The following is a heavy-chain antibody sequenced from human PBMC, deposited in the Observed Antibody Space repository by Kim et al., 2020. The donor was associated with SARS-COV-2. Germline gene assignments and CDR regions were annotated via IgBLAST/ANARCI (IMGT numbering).Heavy chain of an antibody. Sequence: SETLSLTCTVSGGSISSYYLSWIRQPPGKGLEWIGYIYYSGSTNYNPSLKSRVTISVDTSKNQFSLKLSSVTAADTAVYYCARHFGFDYWGQGTLVTVSS. D-gene: IGHD3-10*01. V-gene: IGHV4-59*08. J-gene: IGHJ4*02. CDR1: GGSISSYY. CDR3: ARHFGFDY. CDR2: IYYSGST.